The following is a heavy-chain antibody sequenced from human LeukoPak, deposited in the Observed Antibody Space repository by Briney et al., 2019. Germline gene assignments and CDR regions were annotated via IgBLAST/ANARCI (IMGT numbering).Heavy chain of an antibody. CDR3: AIVGRYCSSTSCSLPFDY. CDR2: ISGDGGST. V-gene: IGHV3-43*02. Sequence: QPGGSLSLSCAASGFTFDDYAMHWVRQAPGKGLEWVSLISGDGGSTYYADSVKGRFTISRDNSKNSLYLQMNSLRTEDTALYYCAIVGRYCSSTSCSLPFDYWGQGTLVTVS. CDR1: GFTFDDYA. D-gene: IGHD2-2*01. J-gene: IGHJ4*02.